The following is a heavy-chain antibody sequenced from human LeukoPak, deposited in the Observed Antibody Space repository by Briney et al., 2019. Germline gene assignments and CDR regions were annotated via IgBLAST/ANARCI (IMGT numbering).Heavy chain of an antibody. Sequence: GGSLRLSCAVSGFTFNNYGMSWVRQAPGKGLKWVSTISASGDGTYYADSVKGRFTISRDSSKNTLYLQMNSLRAEDTAVYYCANRLATFGVVQRAFDIWGQGTMVTVSA. CDR2: ISASGDGT. CDR3: ANRLATFGVVQRAFDI. D-gene: IGHD3-3*01. J-gene: IGHJ3*02. CDR1: GFTFNNYG. V-gene: IGHV3-23*01.